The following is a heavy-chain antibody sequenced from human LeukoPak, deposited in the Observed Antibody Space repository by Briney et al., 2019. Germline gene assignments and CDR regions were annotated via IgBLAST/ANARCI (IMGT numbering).Heavy chain of an antibody. J-gene: IGHJ5*02. CDR2: MNPNSGNT. V-gene: IGHV1-8*01. CDR3: ARVSSCSSSCDDP. Sequence: ASVKVSCKASGYTFTRHGINWVRQATGQGLEWMGWMNPNSGNTGYAQKFQGRVTMTRNTSISTAYMELSSLRSEDTAVYYCARVSSCSSSCDDPWGQGTLVTVSS. CDR1: GYTFTRHG. D-gene: IGHD6-13*01.